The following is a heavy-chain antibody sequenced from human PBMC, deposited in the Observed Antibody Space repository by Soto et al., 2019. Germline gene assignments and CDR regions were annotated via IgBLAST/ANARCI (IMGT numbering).Heavy chain of an antibody. Sequence: QVQLQQWGAGLLKPSETLSLTCAVYGGSFSGYYWSWIRQPPGKGLEWIGEINHSGSTNYNPSLKSRVTISLDTSKNQFSLKLSSVTAADTAVYYCARVAMYSSSWYGRVDYWGQGTLVTVSS. CDR2: INHSGST. D-gene: IGHD6-13*01. J-gene: IGHJ4*02. V-gene: IGHV4-34*01. CDR1: GGSFSGYY. CDR3: ARVAMYSSSWYGRVDY.